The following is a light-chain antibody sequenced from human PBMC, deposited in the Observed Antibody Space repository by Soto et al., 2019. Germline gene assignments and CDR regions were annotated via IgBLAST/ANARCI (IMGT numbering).Light chain of an antibody. V-gene: IGLV2-8*01. CDR2: EVT. CDR1: SSDVGTYNY. CDR3: SSYTDSNDFVL. Sequence: QSALTQPPSASGSPGQTVTISCTGTSSDVGTYNYVSWYQQHPGKAPKLMIFEVTKRPSGIPDRFSGSKSGNTASLTVSGLQTDDEADYYCSSYTDSNDFVLFGGGTKLTVL. J-gene: IGLJ2*01.